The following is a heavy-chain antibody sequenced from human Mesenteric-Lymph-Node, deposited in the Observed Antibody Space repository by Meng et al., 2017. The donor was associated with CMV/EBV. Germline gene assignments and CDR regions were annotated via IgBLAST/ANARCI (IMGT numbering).Heavy chain of an antibody. CDR2: IKSKTDSGTT. CDR1: GFTFSRYW. V-gene: IGHV3-15*01. CDR3: TTSRH. Sequence: GESLKISCAASGFTFSRYWMHWVRQAPGKGLEWVGRIKSKTDSGTTDYAAPVKGRFTISRDDSKTTLFLQMDSLKTEDTAVYYCTTSRHWGQGTLVTVSS. J-gene: IGHJ4*02.